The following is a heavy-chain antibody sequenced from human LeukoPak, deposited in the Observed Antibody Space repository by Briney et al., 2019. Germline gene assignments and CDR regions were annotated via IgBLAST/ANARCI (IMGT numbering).Heavy chain of an antibody. CDR1: GFTFSKYG. D-gene: IGHD6-13*01. CDR2: ISYDGSNK. CDR3: AKRAAAGTIDY. Sequence: PGGSLRLSCAASGFTFSKYGMHWVRQAPGKGLEWVAVISYDGSNKYYADSVKGRFTISRDNSKNTLYLQMNSLRAEDTAVSYCAKRAAAGTIDYWGQGTLVTVSS. V-gene: IGHV3-30*18. J-gene: IGHJ4*02.